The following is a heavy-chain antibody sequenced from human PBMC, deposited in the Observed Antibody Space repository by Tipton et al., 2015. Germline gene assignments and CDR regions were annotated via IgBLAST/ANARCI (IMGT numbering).Heavy chain of an antibody. CDR3: ARARGRHGGLFDS. Sequence: TLSLTCSVSSDSISKYYWSWIRQPPGKELEWIGYIQYSGSTNYNPSLKSRVTISVDTSKTQFSLKMSSVTASDTAVYYCARARGRHGGLFDSWGPGTLVTVSS. J-gene: IGHJ4*02. V-gene: IGHV4-59*01. CDR2: IQYSGST. CDR1: SDSISKYY. D-gene: IGHD4-23*01.